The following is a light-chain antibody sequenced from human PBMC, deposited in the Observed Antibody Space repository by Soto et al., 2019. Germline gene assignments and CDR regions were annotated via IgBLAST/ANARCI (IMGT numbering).Light chain of an antibody. CDR3: QSYDRSLSGWV. CDR2: NSI. Sequence: QSVLTQPPSVSGAPGQRVTISCTGSSSNIGAGYDVQWYQQVPGTAPKLLISNSINRPSGVPDRFSGSRSDTSASLALTGIQADDEADYYCQSYDRSLSGWVFGGGTKLTVL. V-gene: IGLV1-40*01. CDR1: SSNIGAGYD. J-gene: IGLJ3*02.